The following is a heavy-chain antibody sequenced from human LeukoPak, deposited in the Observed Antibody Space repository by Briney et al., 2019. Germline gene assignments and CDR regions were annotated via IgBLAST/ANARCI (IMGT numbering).Heavy chain of an antibody. J-gene: IGHJ4*02. V-gene: IGHV4-4*07. D-gene: IGHD5-12*01. CDR3: ARVGSGYDCFDY. Sequence: SDTLSLTCTVSGGAISGYYWSWIRQPAGKGLEWLGGVYSSGSTKYNPSLESRVIMSVDTSKNQFSLKLNFVTAADTAVYYCARVGSGYDCFDYWGQGTLVSVCS. CDR2: VYSSGST. CDR1: GGAISGYY.